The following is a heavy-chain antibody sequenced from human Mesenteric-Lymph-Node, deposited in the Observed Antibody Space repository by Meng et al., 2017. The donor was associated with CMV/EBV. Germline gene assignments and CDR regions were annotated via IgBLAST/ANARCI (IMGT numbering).Heavy chain of an antibody. V-gene: IGHV4-39*02. J-gene: IGHJ4*02. Sequence: CTVSGGSITNTNYYWAWVRQPPGKGLEWIGSIYYDGRTFYKPSLKGRVTIFVDTYKNQFSLTLSSVTAADTAVYYCLREQRGTSATTWGQGTLVTSPQ. CDR3: LREQRGTSATT. CDR1: GGSITNTNYY. CDR2: IYYDGRT. D-gene: IGHD2-2*01.